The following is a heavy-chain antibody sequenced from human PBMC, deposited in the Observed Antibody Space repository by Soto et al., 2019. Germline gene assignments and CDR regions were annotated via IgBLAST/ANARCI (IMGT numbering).Heavy chain of an antibody. J-gene: IGHJ6*02. Sequence: SETLSLTCTVSGGSISSYYWSWIRQPAGKGLEWIGRIYTSGSTNYNPSLKSRVTMSVGTSKNQFSLKLSSVTAADTAVYYCARDLRYYYGSGSYYSDHYYYYGMDVWGQGTTVIVSS. CDR1: GGSISSYY. CDR3: ARDLRYYYGSGSYYSDHYYYYGMDV. V-gene: IGHV4-4*07. D-gene: IGHD3-10*01. CDR2: IYTSGST.